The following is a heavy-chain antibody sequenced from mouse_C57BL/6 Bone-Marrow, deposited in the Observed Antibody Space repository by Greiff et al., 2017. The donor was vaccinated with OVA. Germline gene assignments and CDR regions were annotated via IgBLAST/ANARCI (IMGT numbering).Heavy chain of an antibody. V-gene: IGHV5-12*01. CDR1: GFTFSDYY. CDR3: ARHDGYYGRFAY. J-gene: IGHJ3*01. Sequence: EVQVVESGGGLVQPGGSLKLSCAASGFTFSDYYMYWVRQTPEKRLEWVAYISNGGGSTYYPDTVKGRFTISRDNAKNTLYLQMSRLKSEDTAMYYCARHDGYYGRFAYWGQGTLVTVSA. D-gene: IGHD2-3*01. CDR2: ISNGGGST.